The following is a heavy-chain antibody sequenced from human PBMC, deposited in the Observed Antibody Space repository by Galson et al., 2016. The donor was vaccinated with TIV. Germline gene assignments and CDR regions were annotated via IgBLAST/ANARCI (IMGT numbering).Heavy chain of an antibody. CDR3: ARDSWGSGYNSGWEGFDL. CDR2: IFSSGST. V-gene: IGHV4-61*01. Sequence: LSLTCAVSGASVSSGNYYWTWIRQPPGKGLECVGYIFSSGSTKYNPSLKSRVAISVDTSRNQFSLKLTSVTAADTAVYYCARDSWGSGYNSGWEGFDLWGQGTMVTVSS. D-gene: IGHD6-19*01. J-gene: IGHJ3*01. CDR1: GASVSSGNYY.